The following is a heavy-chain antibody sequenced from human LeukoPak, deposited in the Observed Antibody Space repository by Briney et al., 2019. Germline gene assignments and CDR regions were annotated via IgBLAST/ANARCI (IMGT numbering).Heavy chain of an antibody. CDR1: GGTFSSYA. CDR3: ARVRYSGSYDY. Sequence: ASVKVSCKASGGTFSSYAISWVRQAPGQGLEWMGRIIPILGIANYAQKFQGRVTMTRDTSTSTVYMELSSLRSEDTAVYYCARVRYSGSYDYWGQGTLVTVSS. CDR2: IIPILGIA. J-gene: IGHJ4*02. D-gene: IGHD1-26*01. V-gene: IGHV1-69*04.